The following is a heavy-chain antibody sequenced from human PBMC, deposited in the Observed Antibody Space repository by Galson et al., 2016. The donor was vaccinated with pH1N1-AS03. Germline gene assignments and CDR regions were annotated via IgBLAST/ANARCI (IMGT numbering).Heavy chain of an antibody. J-gene: IGHJ4*02. D-gene: IGHD6-19*01. CDR2: IDSGSNLI. Sequence: SLRLSCAVSGFTFSSHTMYWVRQAPGKGLEWVSGIDSGSNLIYYGDSVKGRFTVSRDNARQSLFLHMNSLRAEDTAVYYCARDAASSGSWYYSDHWGQGIHVTVSS. CDR3: ARDAASSGSWYYSDH. V-gene: IGHV3-21*01. CDR1: GFTFSSHT.